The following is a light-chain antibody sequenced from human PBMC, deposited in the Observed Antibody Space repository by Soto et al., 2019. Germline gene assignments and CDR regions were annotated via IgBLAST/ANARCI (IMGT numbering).Light chain of an antibody. CDR2: EVN. CDR1: SSDVGGYKY. J-gene: IGLJ3*02. Sequence: QSALTQPASVSGSPGHSITISCTGTSSDVGGYKYVSWYQQHPGKAPKVMIYEVNNRPSGVSNRFSGSKSGNTASLTISGLQAEDEADYYCSSYAGSYTLWVFGGGTKLTVL. V-gene: IGLV2-14*03. CDR3: SSYAGSYTLWV.